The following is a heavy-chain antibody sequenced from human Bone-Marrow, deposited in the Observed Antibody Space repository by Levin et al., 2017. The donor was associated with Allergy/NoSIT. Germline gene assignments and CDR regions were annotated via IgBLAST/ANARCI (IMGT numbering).Heavy chain of an antibody. Sequence: PGGSLRLSCAASGFAFSSYGMHWVRQAPGKGLEWVAVIWDNGSKTYHSDSVKGRFTISRDNPKNTLYLQMNSLRAEDTAVYYCARDRGAWPLDYWGQGTLVTVSS. J-gene: IGHJ4*02. CDR2: IWDNGSKT. CDR1: GFAFSSYG. CDR3: ARDRGAWPLDY. V-gene: IGHV3-33*01.